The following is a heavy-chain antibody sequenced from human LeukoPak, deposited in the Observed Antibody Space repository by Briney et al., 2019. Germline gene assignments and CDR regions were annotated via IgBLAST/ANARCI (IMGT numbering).Heavy chain of an antibody. D-gene: IGHD2-21*02. CDR2: IHYTGST. CDR3: ARDLRRRVTAIGYGPREYYYYMDV. V-gene: IGHV4-59*12. CDR1: GGPITVYH. J-gene: IGHJ6*03. Sequence: SDTLSLTCSVSGGPITVYHWIWIRQPPGKGLEFIGYIHYTGSTNYNSSLTSRISISTDTSKNQFSLKLGSVTAADTAVYYCARDLRRRVTAIGYGPREYYYYMDVWGKGTTVTISS.